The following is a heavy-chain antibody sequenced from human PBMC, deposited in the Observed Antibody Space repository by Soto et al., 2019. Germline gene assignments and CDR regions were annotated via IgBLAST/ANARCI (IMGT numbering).Heavy chain of an antibody. CDR2: ISGSDGKT. Sequence: TGGSLRLSCAASGFSFGSHALSWVRQAPGKGLEWVSTISGSDGKTFYADSVKGRFSISRDTSQSTLYLQMSSLRADDTAMYYCARWSYLDYWGQGTRVTVSS. CDR1: GFSFGSHA. V-gene: IGHV3-23*01. D-gene: IGHD3-3*01. CDR3: ARWSYLDY. J-gene: IGHJ4*02.